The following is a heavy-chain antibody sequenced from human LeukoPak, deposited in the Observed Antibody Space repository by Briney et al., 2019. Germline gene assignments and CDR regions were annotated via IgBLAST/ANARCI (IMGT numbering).Heavy chain of an antibody. CDR3: ARVKTMIIVVSLFDY. D-gene: IGHD3-22*01. Sequence: ASVKVSCKASGYTFTGYYMHWVRQAPGQGLEWLGWISPNSGGTNYAQKFQGRVTMTRDTSISTAFMELSRLTSDDTAVYYCARVKTMIIVVSLFDYWGQGTLVTVSS. J-gene: IGHJ4*02. CDR1: GYTFTGYY. V-gene: IGHV1-2*02. CDR2: ISPNSGGT.